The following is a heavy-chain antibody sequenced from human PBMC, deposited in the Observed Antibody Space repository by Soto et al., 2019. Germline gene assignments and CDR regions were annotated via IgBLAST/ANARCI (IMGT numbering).Heavy chain of an antibody. CDR1: GYSVSSNTAS. J-gene: IGHJ5*02. Sequence: SQTLSRTCAISGYSVSSNTASWNWSRQSPSRGLEWLGRTYFRSKWYNDYAVSVKSRIIINPDTSNNQFSLQLNSVTPEDTAVYFCAKGDNLGPKTGYAFDPWGQGIMVTVSS. CDR3: AKGDNLGPKTGYAFDP. V-gene: IGHV6-1*01. D-gene: IGHD5-12*01. CDR2: TYFRSKWYN.